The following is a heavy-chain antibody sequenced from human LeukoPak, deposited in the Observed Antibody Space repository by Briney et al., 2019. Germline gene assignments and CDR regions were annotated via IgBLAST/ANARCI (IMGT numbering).Heavy chain of an antibody. D-gene: IGHD3-22*01. J-gene: IGHJ4*02. Sequence: SVKVSCKASGGTFSSYAISWVRQPPGQGLEWMGRIIPIFGTANYAQKFQGRVTITKDESTSTAYLELSSLRSEDSAVYYCARESDSSGFYYFDYWGQGTLVTVSS. CDR3: ARESDSSGFYYFDY. V-gene: IGHV1-69*05. CDR2: IIPIFGTA. CDR1: GGTFSSYA.